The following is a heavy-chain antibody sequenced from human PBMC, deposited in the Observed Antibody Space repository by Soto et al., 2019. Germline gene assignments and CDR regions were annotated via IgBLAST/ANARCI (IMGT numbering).Heavy chain of an antibody. CDR2: IWYDGSNK. D-gene: IGHD3-10*01. Sequence: GGSLRLSCAASGFTFSSYGMHWVRQAPGKGLEWVAVIWYDGSNKYHADSVKGRFTISRDNSKNTLYLQMNSLRAEDTAVYYCAREEGAGDYYGSGSYWGYFQHWGQGTLVTVSS. CDR1: GFTFSSYG. V-gene: IGHV3-33*01. CDR3: AREEGAGDYYGSGSYWGYFQH. J-gene: IGHJ1*01.